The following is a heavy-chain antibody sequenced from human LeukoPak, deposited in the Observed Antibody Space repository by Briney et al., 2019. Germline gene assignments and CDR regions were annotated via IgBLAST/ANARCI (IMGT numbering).Heavy chain of an antibody. D-gene: IGHD5-18*01. J-gene: IGHJ6*04. CDR2: IIPIFGTA. CDR1: GGTFSSYA. V-gene: IGHV1-69*13. Sequence: SVKVSCKASGGTFSSYAISWVRQAPGQGLEWVGGIIPIFGTANYAQKFQGRVTITADESTSTAYMELSSLRSEDTAVYYCARVLLERGYSYGSGLDYYGMDVWGKGTTVTVSS. CDR3: ARVLLERGYSYGSGLDYYGMDV.